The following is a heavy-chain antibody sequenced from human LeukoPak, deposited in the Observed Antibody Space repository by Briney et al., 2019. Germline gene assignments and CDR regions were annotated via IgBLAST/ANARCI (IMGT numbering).Heavy chain of an antibody. CDR3: ARMCHDILVPSGMAV. V-gene: IGHV3-74*01. CDR2: INNDGGYT. CDR1: GFTFSGYW. D-gene: IGHD1-1*01. Sequence: GGSLRLSCAASGFTFSGYWMHWVRHAPGKGLVWGSRINNDGGYTSYADSVKGRFTISRDNAKNTLYVQMNSLRAEDTAVYYCARMCHDILVPSGMAVWGQGTTVTVSS. J-gene: IGHJ6*02.